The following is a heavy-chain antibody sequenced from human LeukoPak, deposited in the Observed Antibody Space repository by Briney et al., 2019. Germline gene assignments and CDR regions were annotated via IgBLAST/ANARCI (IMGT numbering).Heavy chain of an antibody. Sequence: QSGGSLRLSCAASGVTFSNYSMNWVRQAPGKGLEWVSYISSSSTIYYADSVKGRFTISRDNAKNSLYLQMNSLRAEDTAVYYCVGAPITISLWGQGTLVTVSS. CDR1: GVTFSNYS. V-gene: IGHV3-48*01. CDR2: ISSSSTI. CDR3: VGAPITISL. J-gene: IGHJ4*02. D-gene: IGHD3-3*01.